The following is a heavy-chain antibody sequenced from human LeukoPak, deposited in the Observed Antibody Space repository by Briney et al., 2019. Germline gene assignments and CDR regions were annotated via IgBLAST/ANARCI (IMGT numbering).Heavy chain of an antibody. CDR1: GGSISSSSYY. D-gene: IGHD3-10*01. CDR3: ARHPGGVIIHTSYYFDY. Sequence: SETLSLTCTVSGGSISSSSYYWGWIRQPPGKGLEWVGSIYYSGSTNYNPSLKSRVTISVDASKNQFSLKLSSVTAADTAVYYCARHPGGVIIHTSYYFDYWGQGTLVTVSS. V-gene: IGHV4-39*01. CDR2: IYYSGST. J-gene: IGHJ4*02.